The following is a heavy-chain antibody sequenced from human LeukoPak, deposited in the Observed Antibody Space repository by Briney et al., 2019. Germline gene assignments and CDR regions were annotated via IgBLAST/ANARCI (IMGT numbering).Heavy chain of an antibody. CDR1: GYSFTDHY. J-gene: IGHJ4*02. Sequence: ASVKVSCKASGYSFTDHYLHWVRQAPGQGLEWMGWINPNSGGTNYAQKFQGRVTMTRDTSISTAYMELSRLRSDDTAVYYCARVPPAYSYGTDWGQGTLVTVSS. CDR2: INPNSGGT. V-gene: IGHV1-2*02. CDR3: ARVPPAYSYGTD. D-gene: IGHD5-18*01.